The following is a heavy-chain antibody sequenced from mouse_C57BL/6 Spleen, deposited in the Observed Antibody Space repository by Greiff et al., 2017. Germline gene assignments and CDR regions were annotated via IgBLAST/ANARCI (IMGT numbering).Heavy chain of an antibody. CDR2: INPYSGGT. J-gene: IGHJ2*01. Sequence: VQLQQSGPVLVKPGASVKMSCKASGYTFTDYYMNWVKQSHGKSLEWIGVINPYSGGTSYNQKFKGKATLTVDKSSSTAYMELNSLTSEGSAVYYCARSGSSLYFDYWGQGTTLTVSS. V-gene: IGHV1-19*01. CDR1: GYTFTDYY. D-gene: IGHD1-1*01. CDR3: ARSGSSLYFDY.